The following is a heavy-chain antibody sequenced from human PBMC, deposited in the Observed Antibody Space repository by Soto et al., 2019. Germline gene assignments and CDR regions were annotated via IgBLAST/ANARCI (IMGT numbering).Heavy chain of an antibody. Sequence: PSETLSLTCTVSGGSVTSGNYYWSWIRQPPGKELEWIGFVNYNGITNYNPSLKSRLTISRDTSRNQFSLKLRSVTAADTAVYYCARDPEYGSYSDYWGQGNLVTVSS. CDR3: ARDPEYGSYSDY. CDR2: VNYNGIT. J-gene: IGHJ4*02. V-gene: IGHV4-61*01. D-gene: IGHD3-10*01. CDR1: GGSVTSGNYY.